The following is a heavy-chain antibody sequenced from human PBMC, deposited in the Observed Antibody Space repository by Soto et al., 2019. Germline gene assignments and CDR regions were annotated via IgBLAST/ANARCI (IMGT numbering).Heavy chain of an antibody. D-gene: IGHD2-21*01. V-gene: IGHV4-34*01. CDR2: INHTGSP. CDR3: ASQGGIPNNRVGVV. CDR1: GGPFNNYY. Sequence: QLQLQQWGAGLLKPSETLSLTCAVYGGPFNNYYWSWIRQSPTKGLEWIGEINHTGSPNYNPSLKGRVTISIDTSKRQISLKLSSVTAADTAVYYCASQGGIPNNRVGVVWGQGTLVTVSS. J-gene: IGHJ1*01.